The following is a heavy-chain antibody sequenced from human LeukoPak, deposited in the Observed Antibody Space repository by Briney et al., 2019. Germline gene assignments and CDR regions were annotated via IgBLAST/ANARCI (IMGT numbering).Heavy chain of an antibody. CDR2: VNEDGTAN. V-gene: IGHV3-7*01. CDR3: EAPATA. J-gene: IGHJ5*02. CDR1: GFTCSSCW. Sequence: GGSLRLSCAVSGFTCSSCWMNWVRQAPGKGLEWLATVNEDGTANFYVDSVKGGFIIFRDNTRSSLDLQMNSLTVEDTGMYYCEAPATAWGQGTLVTVSS.